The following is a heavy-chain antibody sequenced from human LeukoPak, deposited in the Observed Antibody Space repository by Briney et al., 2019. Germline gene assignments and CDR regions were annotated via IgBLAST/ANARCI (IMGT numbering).Heavy chain of an antibody. D-gene: IGHD3-22*01. CDR2: ISYDGSKK. CDR1: GFTFSSYA. Sequence: GGSLRLSCAASGFTFSSYAMHWVRQAPGKGLEWVAVISYDGSKKYYADSVKGRFTISRDNSKNTLYLQMNSLRAEDTAVYYCASGNYDSSGYYFGYFDYWGQGTLVTVSS. J-gene: IGHJ4*02. CDR3: ASGNYDSSGYYFGYFDY. V-gene: IGHV3-30*04.